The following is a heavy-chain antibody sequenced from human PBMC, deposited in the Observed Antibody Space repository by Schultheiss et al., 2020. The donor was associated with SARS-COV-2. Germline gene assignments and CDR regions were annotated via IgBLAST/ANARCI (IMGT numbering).Heavy chain of an antibody. D-gene: IGHD2-21*02. Sequence: GESLKISCAASGFTFSDYYMSWVRQAPGKGLEWVSSISSSSSYIYYADSVKGRFTISRDISKDTLYLQMSSLRVEDTAVYYCARDRNDFPYYGMNVWGQGTTVTVSS. CDR2: ISSSSSYI. CDR3: ARDRNDFPYYGMNV. V-gene: IGHV3-21*01. CDR1: GFTFSDYY. J-gene: IGHJ6*02.